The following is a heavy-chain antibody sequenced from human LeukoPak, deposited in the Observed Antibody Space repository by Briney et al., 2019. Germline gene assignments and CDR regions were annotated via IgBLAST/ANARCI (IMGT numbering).Heavy chain of an antibody. CDR3: ARLSILRYFDWLLDY. Sequence: PSQTLSLTCTVSGGSISSGDYYWSWIRQPAGKGLEWIGRIYTSGSTNYNPSLKSRVTISVDTSKNQFSLKLSSVTAADTAVYYCARLSILRYFDWLLDYWGQGTLVTVSS. CDR2: IYTSGST. D-gene: IGHD3-9*01. CDR1: GGSISSGDYY. V-gene: IGHV4-61*02. J-gene: IGHJ4*02.